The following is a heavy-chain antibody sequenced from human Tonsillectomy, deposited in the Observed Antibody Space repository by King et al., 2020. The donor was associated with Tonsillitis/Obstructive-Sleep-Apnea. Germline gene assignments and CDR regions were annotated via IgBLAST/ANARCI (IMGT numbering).Heavy chain of an antibody. CDR2: IKRDGSST. D-gene: IGHD3-10*01. CDR3: TRGAGRSYYMDV. CDR1: GFTFSSYW. Sequence: VQLVESGGGLVQPGGSLRLSCAASGFTFSSYWMHWVRQAPGKGLVWVSRIKRDGSSTSYADSVKGRFTISRDNAKNTLYLQMNSLRAEDTAVYYCTRGAGRSYYMDVWGKGTTVTVSS. J-gene: IGHJ6*03. V-gene: IGHV3-74*01.